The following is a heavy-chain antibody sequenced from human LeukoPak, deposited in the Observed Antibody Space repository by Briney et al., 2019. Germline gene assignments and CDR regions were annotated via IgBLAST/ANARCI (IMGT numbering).Heavy chain of an antibody. D-gene: IGHD1-1*01. CDR1: GFTFSGSA. CDR3: VGARQITVSGTTGFHYDYNYMDV. J-gene: IGHJ6*03. Sequence: KPGGSLRLSCAASGFTFSGSAMHWVRQASGKGLEWVGRIRSKANSYATAYAASVKGRFTIARDDSKNTAYLQMNSLKTEDTAVYYCVGARQITVSGTTGFHYDYNYMDVWGKGTAVIVSS. V-gene: IGHV3-73*01. CDR2: IRSKANSYAT.